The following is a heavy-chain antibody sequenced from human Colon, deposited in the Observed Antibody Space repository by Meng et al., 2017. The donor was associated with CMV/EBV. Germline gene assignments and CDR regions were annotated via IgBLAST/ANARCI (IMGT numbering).Heavy chain of an antibody. J-gene: IGHJ4*02. CDR1: GCRFNNDV. CDR3: AKGFY. CDR2: ISGNGASA. Sequence: EVRVLGFQGDLVQPVGALSMSCGVSGCRFNNDVMTCVRKAPGKGLEWVATISGNGASAYYADSVKGRFTISRDNSKNMVYLQMKTLRDEDTAVYYCAKGFYWGQGTLVTVSS. V-gene: IGHV3-23*01.